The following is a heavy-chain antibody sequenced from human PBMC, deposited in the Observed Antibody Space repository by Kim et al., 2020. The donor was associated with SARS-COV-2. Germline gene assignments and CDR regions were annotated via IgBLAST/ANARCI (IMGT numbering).Heavy chain of an antibody. J-gene: IGHJ4*02. Sequence: GGSLRLSCAASGFTFSSYDMHWVRQATGKGLEWVSAIGTAGDTYYPGSVKGRFTISRENAKNSLYLQMNSLRAGDTAVYYCARAYFQPGIQLWSGYYFDYWGQGTLVTVSS. D-gene: IGHD5-18*01. CDR1: GFTFSSYD. CDR2: IGTAGDT. CDR3: ARAYFQPGIQLWSGYYFDY. V-gene: IGHV3-13*04.